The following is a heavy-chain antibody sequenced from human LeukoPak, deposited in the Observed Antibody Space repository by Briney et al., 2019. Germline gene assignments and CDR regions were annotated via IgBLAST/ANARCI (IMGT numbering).Heavy chain of an antibody. CDR1: GFTFNNYW. D-gene: IGHD1-26*01. V-gene: IGHV3-74*01. J-gene: IGHJ4*02. Sequence: HSGGSLRLSCAASGFTFNNYWMHWVRQAPGKGLVWVSRINSDGSYTSYADSVKGRFTISRDNAKNTLYLQMSSLRAEDTAVYYCARFASDSGTSVEYWGQGALVTVSS. CDR2: INSDGSYT. CDR3: ARFASDSGTSVEY.